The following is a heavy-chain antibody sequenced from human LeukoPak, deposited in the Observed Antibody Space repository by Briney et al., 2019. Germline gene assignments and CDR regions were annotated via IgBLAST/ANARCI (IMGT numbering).Heavy chain of an antibody. Sequence: SETLSLTCTVSGGSISSYYWSWLRQPPGKGLEWIGYIYYSGSTNYNPSLKSRVTISVDTSKNQFSLKLSSVTAADTAVYYCARDRGDFWSGYYSHYFDYWGQGTVVTVSS. D-gene: IGHD3-3*01. CDR3: ARDRGDFWSGYYSHYFDY. CDR2: IYYSGST. J-gene: IGHJ4*02. CDR1: GGSISSYY. V-gene: IGHV4-59*01.